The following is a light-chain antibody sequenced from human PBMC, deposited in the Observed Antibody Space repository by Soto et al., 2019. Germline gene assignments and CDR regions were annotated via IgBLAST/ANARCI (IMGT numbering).Light chain of an antibody. J-gene: IGKJ1*01. CDR1: QSVNSN. V-gene: IGKV3D-15*01. CDR2: GAS. CDR3: QHYHSWPPER. Sequence: EMVLRQSAATRSLSPWERATLSCRASQSVNSNLAWYQQKPGQAPRLLIYGASTRATGIPARFSGSGSGTEFTLTISSLQSEDFAVYSCQHYHSWPPERFGQGTKVDIK.